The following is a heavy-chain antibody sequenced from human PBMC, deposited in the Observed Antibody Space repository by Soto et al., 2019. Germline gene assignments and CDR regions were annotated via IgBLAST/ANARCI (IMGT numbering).Heavy chain of an antibody. CDR1: GFTFSSYD. CDR3: ARAPPNYYGSGSYSFDY. D-gene: IGHD3-10*01. V-gene: IGHV3-13*01. CDR2: IGTAGDT. Sequence: GGSLRLSCAASGFTFSSYDMHWVRQATGKGLEWVSAIGTAGDTYYPGSVKGRFTISRENAKNSLYLQMNSLRAEDTAVYYCARAPPNYYGSGSYSFDYWGQGTLVTVSS. J-gene: IGHJ4*02.